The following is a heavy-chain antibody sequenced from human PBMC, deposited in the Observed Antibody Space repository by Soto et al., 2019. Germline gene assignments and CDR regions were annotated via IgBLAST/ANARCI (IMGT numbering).Heavy chain of an antibody. J-gene: IGHJ6*03. CDR1: GFTFSSYS. Sequence: GGSLRLSCAASGFTFSSYSMNWVRQAPGKGLEWVSYISSSRSTIYYADSVKGRFTISRDNAKNSLYLQMNSLRAEDTAVYYCARVSSSSYVFYYMDVWGKGTTVTVSS. CDR3: ARVSSSSYVFYYMDV. CDR2: ISSSRSTI. V-gene: IGHV3-48*01. D-gene: IGHD6-6*01.